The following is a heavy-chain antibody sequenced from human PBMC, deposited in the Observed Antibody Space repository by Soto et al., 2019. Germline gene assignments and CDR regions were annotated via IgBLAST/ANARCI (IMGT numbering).Heavy chain of an antibody. CDR3: ARGRGYSGDDHYYYFDMDV. J-gene: IGHJ6*02. Sequence: SVKVSCKASGGTFNNYPITWVRQAPGEGLEWMGGSIPIFGTANYAQKFQGRVTISADESTSTAYMELSSLRSEDTAVYYCARGRGYSGDDHYYYFDMDVWGQGTTVTVSS. CDR1: GGTFNNYP. D-gene: IGHD5-12*01. CDR2: SIPIFGTA. V-gene: IGHV1-69*13.